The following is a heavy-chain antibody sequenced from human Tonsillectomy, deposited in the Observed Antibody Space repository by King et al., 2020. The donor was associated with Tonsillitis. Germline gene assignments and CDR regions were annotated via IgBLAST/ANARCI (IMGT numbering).Heavy chain of an antibody. Sequence: VQLVESGGGLVQPGGSLRLSCAASGFTFRSYAMSWVRQAPGKGLEWVSGISGSGGSTYYADSVKGRFTISRDNSKNTLYLQMNSLRSEDTDVYYCAKDQFVYYDSIRPYYYSYGLDVWGQGTTVTVSS. D-gene: IGHD3-22*01. CDR3: AKDQFVYYDSIRPYYYSYGLDV. CDR2: ISGSGGST. J-gene: IGHJ6*02. CDR1: GFTFRSYA. V-gene: IGHV3-23*04.